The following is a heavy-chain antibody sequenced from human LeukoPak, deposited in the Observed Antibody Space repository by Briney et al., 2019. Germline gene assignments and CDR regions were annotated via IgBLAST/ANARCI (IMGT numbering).Heavy chain of an antibody. Sequence: GESLKISCKGSGYSFTSYWIGWVRQMPGRGLEWMGIIYPGDSDTRYSPSFQGQVTISADKSISTAYLQWSSLKASDTAMYYCARTSTAFGVVISEDYFDYWGQGTLVTVSS. J-gene: IGHJ4*02. CDR2: IYPGDSDT. V-gene: IGHV5-51*01. CDR1: GYSFTSYW. D-gene: IGHD3-3*01. CDR3: ARTSTAFGVVISEDYFDY.